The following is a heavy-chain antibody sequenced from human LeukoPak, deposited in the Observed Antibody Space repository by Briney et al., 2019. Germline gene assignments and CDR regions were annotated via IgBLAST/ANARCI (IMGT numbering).Heavy chain of an antibody. V-gene: IGHV3-48*03. CDR3: AISQPGGSCFGY. Sequence: GGSLRLSCAASGFTFSSYEMNWVRQAPGKGLEWVSYISSSGSTIYYADSVKGRLTISRDNAKNSLYLQMNSLRAEDTAVYYCAISQPGGSCFGYWGQGTLVTVSS. CDR1: GFTFSSYE. J-gene: IGHJ4*02. CDR2: ISSSGSTI. D-gene: IGHD2-15*01.